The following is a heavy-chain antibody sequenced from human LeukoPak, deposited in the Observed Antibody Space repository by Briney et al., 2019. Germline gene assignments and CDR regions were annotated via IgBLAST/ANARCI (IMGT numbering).Heavy chain of an antibody. CDR1: GGSISSYY. D-gene: IGHD2-15*01. V-gene: IGHV4-59*01. CDR3: ARAAAGCSGGSRRHYYYYGMDV. J-gene: IGHJ6*02. Sequence: SETLSLTCTVSGGSISSYYWSWIRQPPGKGLEWIGYTYYSGSTNYNPSLKSRVTISVDTSKNQFSLKLSSVTAADTAVYYCARAAAGCSGGSRRHYYYYGMDVWGQGTTVTVSS. CDR2: TYYSGST.